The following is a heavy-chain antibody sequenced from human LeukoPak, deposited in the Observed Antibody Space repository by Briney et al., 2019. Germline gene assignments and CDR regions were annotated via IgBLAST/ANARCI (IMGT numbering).Heavy chain of an antibody. CDR1: GYTFTSYA. CDR3: ARDAHTSSGSYWGGVDYYYGLDV. D-gene: IGHD3-10*01. V-gene: IGHV7-4-1*02. Sequence: ASVKVSCKASGYTFTSYAMNWGRHAPGQGLELMGCINTSTGNPTYAQGFTGRFVFSLDTSVSTAYLQISSLKAEDTAVYYCARDAHTSSGSYWGGVDYYYGLDVWGQGTTVTVSS. J-gene: IGHJ6*02. CDR2: INTSTGNP.